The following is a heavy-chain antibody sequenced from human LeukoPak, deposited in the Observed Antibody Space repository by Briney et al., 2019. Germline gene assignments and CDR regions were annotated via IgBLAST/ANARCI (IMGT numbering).Heavy chain of an antibody. V-gene: IGHV3-48*02. CDR1: GFTFSSYA. CDR3: TRGGRNTSYYWYY. CDR2: ISSSGSTI. J-gene: IGHJ4*02. Sequence: GGSLRLSCAASGFTFSSYAMNWVRQAPGKGLEWVSYISSSGSTIYYADSVKGRFTISRDNAENSVYLRMNSLRDEDTAVYYCTRGGRNTSYYWYYWGQGTLVTVSS. D-gene: IGHD1-26*01.